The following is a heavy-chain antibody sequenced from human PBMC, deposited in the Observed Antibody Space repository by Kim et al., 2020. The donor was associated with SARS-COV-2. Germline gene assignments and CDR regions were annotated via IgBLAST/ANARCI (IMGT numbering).Heavy chain of an antibody. J-gene: IGHJ3*02. V-gene: IGHV4-39*07. Sequence: SETLSLTCTVSGGSISSSSYYWGWIRQPPGKGLEWIGSIYYSGSTYYNPSLKSRVTISVDTSKNQFSLKLSSVTAADTAVYYCARDGGGAMTTVTSDAFDIWGQGTMVTVSS. CDR1: GGSISSSSYY. D-gene: IGHD4-17*01. CDR2: IYYSGST. CDR3: ARDGGGAMTTVTSDAFDI.